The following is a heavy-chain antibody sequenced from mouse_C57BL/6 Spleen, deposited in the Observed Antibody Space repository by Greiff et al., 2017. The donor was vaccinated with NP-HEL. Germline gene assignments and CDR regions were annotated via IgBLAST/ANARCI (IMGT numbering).Heavy chain of an antibody. Sequence: EVKLVESEGGLVQPGSSMKLSCTASGFTFSDYYMAWVRQVPEKGLEWVANINYDGSSTYYLDSLKSRFIISRDNAKNILYLQMSSLKSEDTATYYCARVDLLRAMDYWGQGTSVTVSS. J-gene: IGHJ4*01. CDR1: GFTFSDYY. CDR3: ARVDLLRAMDY. CDR2: INYDGSST. V-gene: IGHV5-16*01. D-gene: IGHD1-1*01.